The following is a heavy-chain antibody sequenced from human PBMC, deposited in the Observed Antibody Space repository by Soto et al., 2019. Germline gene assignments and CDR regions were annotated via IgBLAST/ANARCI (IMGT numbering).Heavy chain of an antibody. CDR2: INHSGST. V-gene: IGHV4-34*01. CDR3: AREGDYYGSGSYLTLAY. Sequence: PSETLSLTCAVYGGSFSGYYWSWIRQPPGKGLEWIGEINHSGSTNYNPSLKSRVTISVDTSKNQFSLKLSSVTAADTAVYYCAREGDYYGSGSYLTLAYWGQGTLVTVSS. CDR1: GGSFSGYY. D-gene: IGHD3-10*01. J-gene: IGHJ4*02.